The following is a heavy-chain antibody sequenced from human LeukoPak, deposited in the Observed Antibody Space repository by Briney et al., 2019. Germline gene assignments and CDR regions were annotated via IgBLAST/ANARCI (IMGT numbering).Heavy chain of an antibody. D-gene: IGHD2-2*01. V-gene: IGHV3-7*01. J-gene: IGHJ4*02. Sequence: GGSLRLSCEASGFTFNTHWMNWVRHAPGKSLEWMANISPDGGDEVYVDSVKGRFTISRDNAKNSVYLQMNNLRAEDTAVYYCSGRSGFSSIYWGQGILVTVSS. CDR3: SGRSGFSSIY. CDR2: ISPDGGDE. CDR1: GFTFNTHW.